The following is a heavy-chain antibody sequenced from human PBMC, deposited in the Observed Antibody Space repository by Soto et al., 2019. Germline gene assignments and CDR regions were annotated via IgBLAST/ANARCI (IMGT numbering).Heavy chain of an antibody. CDR1: GFTFSSYG. J-gene: IGHJ5*01. D-gene: IGHD2-21*01. CDR3: AKVCDGEPAVQRWAVALIIIPINECEPLQGLS. V-gene: IGHV3-30*18. Sequence: GGSLRLSCAASGFTFSSYGMHWIRQAPGKGLEWVAVISYDGSNKYYADSVKGRFTISRDNSKNTLYLQMNSLRAEDTAVYYCAKVCDGEPAVQRWAVALIIIPINECEPLQGLSWG. CDR2: ISYDGSNK.